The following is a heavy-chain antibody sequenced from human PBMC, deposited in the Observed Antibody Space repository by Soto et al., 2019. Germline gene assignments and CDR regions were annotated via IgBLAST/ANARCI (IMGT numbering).Heavy chain of an antibody. CDR2: IKHTGGT. J-gene: IGHJ5*02. D-gene: IGHD3-3*01. Sequence: SETQSLRRGVEGGSLSGYDWNWIRQPPGKGLEWIGEIKHTGGTHYNPSLKSRVTMSVDTSKNQFSLRLSSVTAADTAIYYCATRITVFGLLIPPFDPWGQGTQVTVSS. CDR3: ATRITVFGLLIPPFDP. CDR1: GGSLSGYD. V-gene: IGHV4-34*01.